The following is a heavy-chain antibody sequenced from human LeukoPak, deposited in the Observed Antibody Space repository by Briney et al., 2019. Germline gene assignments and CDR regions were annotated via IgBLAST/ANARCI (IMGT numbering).Heavy chain of an antibody. V-gene: IGHV4-31*03. CDR1: GGSINSGGYY. CDR2: IYYGGNT. J-gene: IGHJ6*02. Sequence: SETLSLTCTVSGGSINSGGYYWSWIRQHPGKGLEWLGYIYYGGNTHYNSSLKSRVTISVDTSKNQFSLKLNSVTAADSAVYYCAREDHDYFAMDVWGQGTTVTVSS. CDR3: AREDHDYFAMDV.